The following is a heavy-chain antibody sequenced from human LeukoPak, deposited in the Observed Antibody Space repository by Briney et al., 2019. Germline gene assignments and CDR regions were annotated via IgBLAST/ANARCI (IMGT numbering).Heavy chain of an antibody. CDR3: ARVETKGTTWIQLWLRPPHGYYFDY. V-gene: IGHV4-34*01. J-gene: IGHJ4*02. D-gene: IGHD5-18*01. CDR1: GGSISSVDFY. CDR2: INHSGST. Sequence: SETLSLTCTVSGGSISSVDFYWSWIRQPPGKGLEWIGEINHSGSTNYNPSLKSRVTISVDTSKNQFSLKLSSVTAADTAVYYCARVETKGTTWIQLWLRPPHGYYFDYWGQGTLVTVSS.